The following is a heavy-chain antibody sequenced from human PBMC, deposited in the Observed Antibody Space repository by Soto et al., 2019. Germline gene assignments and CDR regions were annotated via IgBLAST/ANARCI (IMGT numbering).Heavy chain of an antibody. CDR1: GFTFSSYG. D-gene: IGHD2-2*01. CDR3: ASSIPAAIWYYGMDV. J-gene: IGHJ6*02. Sequence: TGGSLRLSCAASGFTFSSYGMHWVRQAPGKGLEWVAVIWYDGSNKYYADSVKGRFTISRDNSKNTLYLQMNSLRAEDTAVYYCASSIPAAIWYYGMDVWGQGTTVTVSS. V-gene: IGHV3-33*01. CDR2: IWYDGSNK.